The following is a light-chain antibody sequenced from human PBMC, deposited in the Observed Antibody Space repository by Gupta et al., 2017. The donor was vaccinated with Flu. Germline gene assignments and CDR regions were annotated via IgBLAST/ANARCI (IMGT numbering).Light chain of an antibody. V-gene: IGKV1-5*03. CDR3: QQDNRYSS. Sequence: DIQMTQSPSTLSAYVGDRVTITCRASQSISSWLAWYQQKPGKAPKLLIYKASSLETGVPSRFSGSGSGTEFTLTISGLQPDDFATYYCQQDNRYSSFGQGTKVEIK. J-gene: IGKJ1*01. CDR2: KAS. CDR1: QSISSW.